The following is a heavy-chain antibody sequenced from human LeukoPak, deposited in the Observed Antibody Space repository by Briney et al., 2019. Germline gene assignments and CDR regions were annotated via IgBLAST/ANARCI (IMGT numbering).Heavy chain of an antibody. CDR2: IIPIFGTA. J-gene: IGHJ3*02. D-gene: IGHD6-13*01. Sequence: ASVKVSCKASGYTFTSYGISWVRQAPGQGLEWMGGIIPIFGTANYAQKFQGRVTITADESTSTAYMELSSLRSDDTAVYYCARDRWYSRNWNDAVDIWGQGTMVTVSS. V-gene: IGHV1-69*13. CDR1: GYTFTSYG. CDR3: ARDRWYSRNWNDAVDI.